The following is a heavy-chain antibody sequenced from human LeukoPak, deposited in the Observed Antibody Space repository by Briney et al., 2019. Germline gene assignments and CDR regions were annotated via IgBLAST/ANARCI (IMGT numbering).Heavy chain of an antibody. D-gene: IGHD6-13*01. CDR3: ARASRSSWPRYYFDY. CDR2: IIPIFGTA. J-gene: IGHJ4*02. Sequence: ASVKVSCKASGGTFSSYAISRVRQAPGQGLEWMGGIIPIFGTANYAQKFQGRVTITADESTSTAYMELSSLRSEDTAVYYCARASRSSWPRYYFDYWGQGTLVTVSS. V-gene: IGHV1-69*13. CDR1: GGTFSSYA.